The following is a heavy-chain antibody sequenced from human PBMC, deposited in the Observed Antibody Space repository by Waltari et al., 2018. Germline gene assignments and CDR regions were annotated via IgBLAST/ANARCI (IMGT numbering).Heavy chain of an antibody. CDR1: GYTFTGYY. J-gene: IGHJ6*02. D-gene: IGHD5-12*01. V-gene: IGHV1-2*02. CDR2: INPNSGGT. CDR3: ARDRSGSGYGYGIDV. Sequence: QVQLVQSGAEVKKPGASVKVSCKASGYTFTGYYMHWVRQAPGQGLEWMGWINPNSGGTNYAQKFQGRVTMTRDTSISTAYMELSRLRSDDTAVYYCARDRSGSGYGYGIDVWGQGTTVTVSS.